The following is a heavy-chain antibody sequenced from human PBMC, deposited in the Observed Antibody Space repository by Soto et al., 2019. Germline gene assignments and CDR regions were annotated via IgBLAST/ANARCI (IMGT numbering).Heavy chain of an antibody. CDR2: VSYSGST. CDR3: ARHGSDSGWSFFDP. Sequence: SETLSLTCSLSGGAIGGYYWSWIRQPPGKALEWIGYVSYSGSTDYHPSLKSRVSISIDTSKNQFSLKMISVTAADTAVYYCARHGSDSGWSFFDPWGQGALVTVSS. D-gene: IGHD6-19*01. V-gene: IGHV4-59*08. J-gene: IGHJ5*02. CDR1: GGAIGGYY.